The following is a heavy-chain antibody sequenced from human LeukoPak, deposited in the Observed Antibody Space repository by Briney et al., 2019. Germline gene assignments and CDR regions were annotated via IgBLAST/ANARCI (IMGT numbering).Heavy chain of an antibody. CDR1: GFTFSSYS. V-gene: IGHV3-21*04. J-gene: IGHJ4*02. D-gene: IGHD4-17*01. CDR3: ARVPPDDYGDYYYFDY. Sequence: GGSLRLSCAASGFTFSSYSMNWVRQAPGKGLEWVSSITNSSSYIYYADSLKGRFTISRDNAKNSLYLQMNSLRAEDTALYYCARVPPDDYGDYYYFDYWGQGTLVTVSS. CDR2: ITNSSSYI.